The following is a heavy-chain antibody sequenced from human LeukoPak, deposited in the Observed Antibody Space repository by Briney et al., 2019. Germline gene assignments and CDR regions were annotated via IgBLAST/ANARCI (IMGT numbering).Heavy chain of an antibody. V-gene: IGHV1-2*06. Sequence: ASVKVSCKASGYTFTGYYMHWVRQAPGQGLEYMGRINPISGGTVYAQRFQGRVTMTRDTSITTAYMELTRLTSDDTAVYYCARYCSSTSCYSDYWGQGTLVTVSS. D-gene: IGHD2-2*01. J-gene: IGHJ4*02. CDR3: ARYCSSTSCYSDY. CDR2: INPISGGT. CDR1: GYTFTGYY.